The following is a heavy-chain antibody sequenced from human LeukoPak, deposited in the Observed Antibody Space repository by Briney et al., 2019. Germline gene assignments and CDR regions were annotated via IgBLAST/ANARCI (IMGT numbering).Heavy chain of an antibody. J-gene: IGHJ4*02. D-gene: IGHD1-26*01. Sequence: GGSLRLSCAASGFTFSDYALNWVRQAPGKGPEWISSITGSSYNKYYAESLKGRVTISRDNAKNSLYLQMDSLRAEDTAAYYCGVGASSASEFDYWGQGTLVTVSS. CDR2: ITGSSYNK. V-gene: IGHV3-21*01. CDR3: GVGASSASEFDY. CDR1: GFTFSDYA.